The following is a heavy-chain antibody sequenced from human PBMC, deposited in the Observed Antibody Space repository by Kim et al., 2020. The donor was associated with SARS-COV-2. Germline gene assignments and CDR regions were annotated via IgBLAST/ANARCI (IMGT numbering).Heavy chain of an antibody. CDR1: GFTFTSYR. V-gene: IGHV3-74*01. Sequence: GGSLRPSCAASGFTFTSYRMHWVRQAPGKGLVWVSLIYSDGSSTSYADSVKGRFTISRDNAKNTLYLQMNSLRVEDTAVYYCASITMVWGVLPVDYWGQGTLVTVSS. CDR3: ASITMVWGVLPVDY. J-gene: IGHJ4*02. D-gene: IGHD3-10*01. CDR2: IYSDGSST.